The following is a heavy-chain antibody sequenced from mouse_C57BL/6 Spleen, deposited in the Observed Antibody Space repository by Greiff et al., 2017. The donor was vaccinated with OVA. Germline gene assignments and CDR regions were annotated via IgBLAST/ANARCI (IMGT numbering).Heavy chain of an antibody. V-gene: IGHV1-55*01. CDR1: GYTFTSYW. CDR3: ASPLLYYGSRGFAY. Sequence: QVQLQQPGAELVKPGASVKMSCKASGYTFTSYWITWVKQRPGQGLEWIGDIYPGSGSTNYNEKFKSQATLTVDTSSSTAYMQLRSLTSEDSAVYYCASPLLYYGSRGFAYWGQGTLVTVSA. D-gene: IGHD1-1*01. CDR2: IYPGSGST. J-gene: IGHJ3*01.